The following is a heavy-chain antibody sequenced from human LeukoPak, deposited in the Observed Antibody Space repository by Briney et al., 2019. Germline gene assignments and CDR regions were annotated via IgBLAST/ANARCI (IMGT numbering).Heavy chain of an antibody. Sequence: GGSLRLSCAASGFSFRSYSMNWVRQAPGKGLEWVSSITTSSSDIYYAGSVKGRFTISRDNAKNSLYLQMNSLRAEDTALYYCARARWGDEFDNWGQGTLVAVSS. J-gene: IGHJ4*02. CDR3: ARARWGDEFDN. V-gene: IGHV3-21*01. CDR2: ITTSSSDI. CDR1: GFSFRSYS. D-gene: IGHD3-10*01.